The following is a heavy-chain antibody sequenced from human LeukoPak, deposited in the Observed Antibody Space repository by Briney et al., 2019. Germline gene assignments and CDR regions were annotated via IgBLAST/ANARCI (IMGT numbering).Heavy chain of an antibody. CDR2: ISSSSTII. Sequence: GESLTLSCAVSRLTFSIYSMNWVSHAPGRGREWVSYISSSSTIIYYADAVKGRVTISRDNSKNSLYLQMNSLRAEDTAVYYCARYHVAAMVYFDDWGQGTLVSVSS. CDR3: ARYHVAAMVYFDD. CDR1: RLTFSIYS. J-gene: IGHJ4*02. D-gene: IGHD2-15*01. V-gene: IGHV3-48*04.